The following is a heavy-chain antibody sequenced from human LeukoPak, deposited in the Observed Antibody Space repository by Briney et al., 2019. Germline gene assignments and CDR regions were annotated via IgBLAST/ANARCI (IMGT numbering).Heavy chain of an antibody. CDR1: GGSISSYY. J-gene: IGHJ4*02. V-gene: IGHV4-4*07. D-gene: IGHD6-6*01. CDR2: IYTSGST. CDR3: ARGFGGEQLVLDHGGFDY. Sequence: SETLSPTCTVSGGSISSYYWSWIRQPAGKGLEWIGRIYTSGSTHYTPPLKSRVTMSVHTSQNESSLKLSSVTAADTAVYYCARGFGGEQLVLDHGGFDYWGQGTLVTVSS.